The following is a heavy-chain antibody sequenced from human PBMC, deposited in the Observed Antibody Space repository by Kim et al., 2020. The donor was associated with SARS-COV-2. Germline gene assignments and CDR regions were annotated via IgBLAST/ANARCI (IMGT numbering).Heavy chain of an antibody. Sequence: ASVKVSCKASGYTFTSYGISWVRQAPGQGLEWMGWISAYNGNTNYAQKLQGRVTMTTDTSTSTAYMELRSLRSDDTAVYYCARSLASWVFALDGMDVWGQGTTVTVSS. V-gene: IGHV1-18*01. J-gene: IGHJ6*02. CDR1: GYTFTSYG. D-gene: IGHD2-2*01. CDR2: ISAYNGNT. CDR3: ARSLASWVFALDGMDV.